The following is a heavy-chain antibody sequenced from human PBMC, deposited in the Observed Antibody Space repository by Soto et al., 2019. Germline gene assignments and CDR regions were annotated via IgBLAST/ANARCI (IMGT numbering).Heavy chain of an antibody. V-gene: IGHV2-5*01. CDR2: IYWNDHE. Sequence: SGPTLVNPTQTLTLTCTFSGFLLSSSGVGVGWIRQPPGKALEWLALIYWNDHERYSPSLKSRLTITKDTSKNQVILTMTNMDPVDTATYYCAHRQKDWECFAYWGQGTLVTVSS. CDR3: AHRQKDWECFAY. CDR1: GFLLSSSGVG. D-gene: IGHD1-26*01. J-gene: IGHJ4*02.